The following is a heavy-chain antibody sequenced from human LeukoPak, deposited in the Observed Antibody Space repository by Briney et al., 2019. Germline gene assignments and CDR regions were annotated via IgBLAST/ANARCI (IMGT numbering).Heavy chain of an antibody. CDR2: ISSSSSTI. CDR1: GFTFSSYS. V-gene: IGHV3-48*01. D-gene: IGHD3-9*01. J-gene: IGHJ4*02. Sequence: GGSLRLSCAASGFTFSSYSINWVRQAPGKGLEWVSYISSSSSTIYYAYSVKGRLTISRDNAKNSLYLQMNSLRAEDTAVYYCASGREYYDILTGYFDYWGQGTLVTVSS. CDR3: ASGREYYDILTGYFDY.